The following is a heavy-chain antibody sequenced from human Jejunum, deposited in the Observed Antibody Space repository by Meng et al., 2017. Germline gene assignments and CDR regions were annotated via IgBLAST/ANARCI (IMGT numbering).Heavy chain of an antibody. V-gene: IGHV4-4*02. CDR3: ARALGTYGTFFDY. D-gene: IGHD2-8*01. Sequence: QGQLQGRGPGRVKPSGTLSLACSASGDSITSSNWWSWVRQPPGKGLEWIGEIFHTGSTNYNPSLRSRLTISVDKSKNQFSLKLSSVTAADTAVYYCARALGTYGTFFDYWGQGTLVTVSS. CDR1: GDSITSSNW. CDR2: IFHTGST. J-gene: IGHJ4*02.